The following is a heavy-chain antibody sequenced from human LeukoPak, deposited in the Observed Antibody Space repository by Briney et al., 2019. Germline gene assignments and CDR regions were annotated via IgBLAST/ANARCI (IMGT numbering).Heavy chain of an antibody. V-gene: IGHV1-18*01. J-gene: IGHJ5*02. CDR3: ARLGPATSSIAAENWFDP. Sequence: VSVKVSCKASGYTFTSYGISWVRQAPGQGLEWMGWISAYNGNTNYAQKLQGRVTMTTDTSTSTAYMELRSLRSDDTAVYYCARLGPATSSIAAENWFDPWGQGTLVTVSS. CDR2: ISAYNGNT. CDR1: GYTFTSYG. D-gene: IGHD6-13*01.